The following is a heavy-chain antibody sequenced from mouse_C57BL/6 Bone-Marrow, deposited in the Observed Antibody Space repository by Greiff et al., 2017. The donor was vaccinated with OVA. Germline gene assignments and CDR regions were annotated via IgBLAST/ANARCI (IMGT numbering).Heavy chain of an antibody. CDR1: GYTFTSYW. Sequence: QVQLQQPGAELVKPGASVKLSCKASGYTFTSYWMHWVKQRPGQGLEWIGMIHPNSGSTNYNEKFKSKATLTVDKSSSTAYMQLSSLTSEDSAVYYCAREGSNDVPYFDYWGQGTTLTVSS. CDR2: IHPNSGST. CDR3: AREGSNDVPYFDY. V-gene: IGHV1-64*01. J-gene: IGHJ2*01. D-gene: IGHD2-12*01.